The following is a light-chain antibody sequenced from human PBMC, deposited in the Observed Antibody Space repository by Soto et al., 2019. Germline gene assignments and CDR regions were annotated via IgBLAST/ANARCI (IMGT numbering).Light chain of an antibody. V-gene: IGLV1-40*01. CDR1: SSNIGAGYD. CDR3: QSYDGSLSGVL. J-gene: IGLJ2*01. CDR2: ANN. Sequence: QSVLTQPPSVSGAPGQRVTISCTGSSSNIGAGYDVHWYQQLPGTAPKLLINANNNRPSGVPDRFSGSKSGTSASLAITGLQAEDEADYYCQSYDGSLSGVLFVGGTKLTVL.